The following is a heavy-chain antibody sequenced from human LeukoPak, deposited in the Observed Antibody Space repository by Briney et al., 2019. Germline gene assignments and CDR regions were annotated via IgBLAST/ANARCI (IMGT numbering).Heavy chain of an antibody. CDR2: IYHSGST. V-gene: IGHV4-59*01. Sequence: SETLSLTCTVSGGSISSYYWSWIRQPPGKGLEWIGYIYHSGSTNYNPSLKSRVTISVDTSKNQFSLKLSSVTAADTAVYYCAREARYDPYFDPWGQGTLVTVSS. CDR3: AREARYDPYFDP. CDR1: GGSISSYY. J-gene: IGHJ5*02. D-gene: IGHD3-3*01.